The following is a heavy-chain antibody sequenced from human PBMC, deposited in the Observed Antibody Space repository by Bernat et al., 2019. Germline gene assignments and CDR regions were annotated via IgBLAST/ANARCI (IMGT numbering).Heavy chain of an antibody. D-gene: IGHD3-3*01. CDR1: GFTFSSYA. V-gene: IGHV3-30-3*01. CDR2: ISYDGSNK. CDR3: ARELRFLEWSYFDY. J-gene: IGHJ4*02. Sequence: QVQLVESGGGVVQPGRSLRLSCAASGFTFSSYAMHWVRQAPGKGLEWVAVISYDGSNKYSADSVKGRFTISRDNSKNTLYLQMNSLRAEDTAVYYCARELRFLEWSYFDYWGQGTLVTVSS.